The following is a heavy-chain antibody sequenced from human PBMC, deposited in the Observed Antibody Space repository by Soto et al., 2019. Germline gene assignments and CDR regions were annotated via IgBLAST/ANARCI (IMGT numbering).Heavy chain of an antibody. J-gene: IGHJ4*02. CDR2: IYHSGST. CDR3: AAGGGLPRYY. V-gene: IGHV4-30-2*01. CDR1: GGSISGGGYC. D-gene: IGHD5-12*01. Sequence: QLQLQESGSGLVNPSQTLSLTCAVSGGSISGGGYCWSWIRQPPGKGLEWIGYIYHSGSTYYNPSLKSRVTISVDRSKNQFSLKLSSVTAADTAVYYCAAGGGLPRYYWGQGTLVTVSS.